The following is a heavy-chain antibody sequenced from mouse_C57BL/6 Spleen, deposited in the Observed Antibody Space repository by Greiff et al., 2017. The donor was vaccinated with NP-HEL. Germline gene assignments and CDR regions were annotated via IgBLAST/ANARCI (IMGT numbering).Heavy chain of an antibody. Sequence: QVQLQQSGAELVKPGASVKISCKASGYAFSSYWMNWVKQRPGKGLEWIGQIYPGDGDTNYNGKFKGKATLTADKSSSTAYMQRSSLTSEDSAVYFCARRYGSSGAMDYWGQGTSVTVSS. V-gene: IGHV1-80*01. CDR3: ARRYGSSGAMDY. CDR2: IYPGDGDT. D-gene: IGHD1-1*01. CDR1: GYAFSSYW. J-gene: IGHJ4*01.